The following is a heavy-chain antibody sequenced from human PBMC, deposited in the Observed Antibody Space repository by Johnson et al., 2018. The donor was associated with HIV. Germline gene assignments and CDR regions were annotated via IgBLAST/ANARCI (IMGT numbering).Heavy chain of an antibody. V-gene: IGHV3-30-3*01. CDR1: GCTFSSYA. CDR2: ISADGSNK. CDR3: ARGMTTVTNHDAFDI. D-gene: IGHD4-17*01. J-gene: IGHJ3*02. Sequence: QVQLVESGGGVVQPGRSLRLSCGATGCTFSSYAKHWVRQARGKGLEWVAVISADGSNKYYEDSVKGRFTISRDNSKNTRYLQMNSLRAEDTAVYYCARGMTTVTNHDAFDIWGQGTMVTVSS.